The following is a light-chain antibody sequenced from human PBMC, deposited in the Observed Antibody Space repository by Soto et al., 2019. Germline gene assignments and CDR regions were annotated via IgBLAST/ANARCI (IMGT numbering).Light chain of an antibody. CDR1: SSDVGGYDY. CDR3: SSYTSSSTLAV. V-gene: IGLV2-8*01. CDR2: EVT. Sequence: QSVLTQPPSASGSPGRSVTISCTGTSSDVGGYDYVSWFQQHPGKAPKLIIYEVTKRPSGVPDRFSASKSGNTASLTVSGLQAEDEADYYCSSYTSSSTLAVFGGGTKLTVL. J-gene: IGLJ2*01.